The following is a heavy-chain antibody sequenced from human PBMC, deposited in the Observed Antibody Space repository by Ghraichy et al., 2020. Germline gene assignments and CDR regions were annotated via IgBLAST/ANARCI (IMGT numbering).Heavy chain of an antibody. CDR3: AKRVPNYYDSSGYPDY. Sequence: GESLNISCAASGFTFSSYAMSWVRQAPGKGLEWVSAISGSGGSTYYADSVKGRFTISRDNSKNTLYLQMNSLRAEDTAVYYCAKRVPNYYDSSGYPDYWGQGTLVTVSS. D-gene: IGHD3-22*01. J-gene: IGHJ4*02. CDR2: ISGSGGST. CDR1: GFTFSSYA. V-gene: IGHV3-23*01.